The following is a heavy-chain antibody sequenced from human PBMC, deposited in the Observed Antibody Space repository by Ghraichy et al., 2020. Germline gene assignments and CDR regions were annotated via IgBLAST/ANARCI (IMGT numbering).Heavy chain of an antibody. D-gene: IGHD3-3*01. CDR2: ISGSCGST. CDR1: GFTFSSYA. V-gene: IGHV3-23*01. CDR3: AKDQSTIFGVVVGPDY. J-gene: IGHJ4*02. Sequence: GESLNISCAASGFTFSSYAMSWVRQAPGKGLEWVSAISGSCGSTYYADSVKGRFTISRDNSKNTLYLQMNSLRAEDTAVYYCAKDQSTIFGVVVGPDYWGQGTLVTVSS.